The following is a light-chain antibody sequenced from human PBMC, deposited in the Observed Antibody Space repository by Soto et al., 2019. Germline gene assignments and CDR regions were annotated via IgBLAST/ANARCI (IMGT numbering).Light chain of an antibody. CDR1: QSVSSSY. CDR2: GAS. V-gene: IGKV3-20*01. Sequence: EIVLTQSPGTLSLSPGERATLSCRASQSVSSSYLAWYQQKPGQAPRLLIYGASSRATGIPDRFSGSGSGTDLPLTISRLEPEDFAVYYCQQYGSSRITFGQGTRLEIK. CDR3: QQYGSSRIT. J-gene: IGKJ5*01.